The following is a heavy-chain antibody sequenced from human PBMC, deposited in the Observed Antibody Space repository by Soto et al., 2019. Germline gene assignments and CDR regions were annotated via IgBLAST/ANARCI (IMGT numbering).Heavy chain of an antibody. D-gene: IGHD6-19*01. CDR3: ARRGSGGYYDY. J-gene: IGHJ4*02. Sequence: EVQLLESGGGLVQPGGSLRLSCAASGFTFSSYAMRWVRQASVTGLEWVSAISGSGGSTYYADSVKGRFTISRDNSKNTMYLQMNSLRAEDTAVYYCARRGSGGYYDYWGEGTVVTVSS. V-gene: IGHV3-23*01. CDR2: ISGSGGST. CDR1: GFTFSSYA.